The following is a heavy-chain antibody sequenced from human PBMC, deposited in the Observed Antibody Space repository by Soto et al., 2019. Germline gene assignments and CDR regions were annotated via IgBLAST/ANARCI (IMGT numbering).Heavy chain of an antibody. CDR2: IIPIFATV. CDR3: ARGGRGYSLAPRYYFDY. V-gene: IGHV1-69*01. D-gene: IGHD5-18*01. Sequence: QVQLVQSGSEVKKPGSSVKVSCKASGGSFSSNPLSWVRQAPGQGLEWMAGIIPIFATVHYAQKFQGRVTITADESTSTAYTELTSLRSEDTAVYFCARGGRGYSLAPRYYFDYWGQGTLVTVSS. J-gene: IGHJ4*02. CDR1: GGSFSSNP.